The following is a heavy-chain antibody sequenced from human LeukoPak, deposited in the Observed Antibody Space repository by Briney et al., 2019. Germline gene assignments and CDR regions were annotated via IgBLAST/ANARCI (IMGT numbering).Heavy chain of an antibody. D-gene: IGHD2-2*01. V-gene: IGHV1-18*01. CDR3: ATQYCSSTSCYSYWVDY. Sequence: ASVKVSCKASGYTFSSYGISWVRQAPGQGLDWMGWISAYNGNTNYAQKLQGRVTMTTDTSTSTAYMELRSLRSDDTAVYYCATQYCSSTSCYSYWVDYWGQGTLVTVSS. J-gene: IGHJ4*02. CDR2: ISAYNGNT. CDR1: GYTFSSYG.